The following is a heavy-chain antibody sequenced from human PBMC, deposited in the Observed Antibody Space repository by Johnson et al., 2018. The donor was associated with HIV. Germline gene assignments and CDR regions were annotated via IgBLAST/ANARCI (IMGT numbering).Heavy chain of an antibody. CDR3: AKVSSWYFLRAFDI. CDR1: GFTFDDYA. D-gene: IGHD6-13*01. J-gene: IGHJ3*02. CDR2: ISWNSGSI. V-gene: IGHV3-9*01. Sequence: VQLVESGGGLVQPGRSLRLSCAASGFTFDDYAMHWVRQAPGKGLEWVSGISWNSGSIGYADSVKGRFTISRDNAKNSLYLQMNSLRAEDTAVYYCAKVSSWYFLRAFDIWGQGTMVTVSS.